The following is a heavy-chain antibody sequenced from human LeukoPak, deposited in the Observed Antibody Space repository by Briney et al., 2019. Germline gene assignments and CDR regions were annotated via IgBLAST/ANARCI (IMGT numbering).Heavy chain of an antibody. J-gene: IGHJ4*02. D-gene: IGHD1-26*01. Sequence: GGSLRLSCAASGFTFSSYAMRWVRQAPGKGLEWVEVISYDGSNKYYADSVKGRFTISRDNSKNTLDLQMNSMRAEDTAVYYCARGPRGSYPPGLWGQGTLVTVSS. CDR1: GFTFSSYA. CDR3: ARGPRGSYPPGL. V-gene: IGHV3-30*04. CDR2: ISYDGSNK.